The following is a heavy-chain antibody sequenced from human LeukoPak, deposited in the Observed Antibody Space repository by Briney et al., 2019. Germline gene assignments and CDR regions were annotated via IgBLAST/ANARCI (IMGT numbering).Heavy chain of an antibody. CDR2: ISWNSGSI. CDR1: GFTFDDYA. CDR3: AKDSESYSSGWDDAFDI. V-gene: IGHV3-9*01. Sequence: PGGSLRLSCAASGFTFDDYAMHWVRQAPGKGLEWVSGISWNSGSIGYADSVKGRFTISRDNAKNSLYLQMNSLRAEDTALYYCAKDSESYSSGWDDAFDIWGQGTMVTVSS. D-gene: IGHD6-19*01. J-gene: IGHJ3*02.